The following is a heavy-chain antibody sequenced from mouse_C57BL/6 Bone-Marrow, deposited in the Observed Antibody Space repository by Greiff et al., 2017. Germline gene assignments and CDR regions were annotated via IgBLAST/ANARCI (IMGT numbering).Heavy chain of an antibody. V-gene: IGHV1-69*01. CDR2: IDPSDSYT. Sequence: QVQLQQPGAELVMPGASVKLSCKASGYTFTSYWMHWVKQRPGQGLEWIGEIDPSDSYTNYNQKFKGKSTLTVVTSSSTAYMQLSSLTSEDSAVYYCARSGGFYFDYWGQGTTLTVSS. D-gene: IGHD3-1*01. CDR3: ARSGGFYFDY. J-gene: IGHJ2*01. CDR1: GYTFTSYW.